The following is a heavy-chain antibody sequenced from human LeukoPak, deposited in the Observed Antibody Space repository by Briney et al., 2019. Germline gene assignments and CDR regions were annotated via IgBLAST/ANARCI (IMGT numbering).Heavy chain of an antibody. CDR2: ISSRGDSL. D-gene: IGHD2/OR15-2a*01. CDR1: GFTFGDYY. Sequence: GGSLRLSCAASGFTFGDYYMTWIRQAPGKGLEWLSFISSRGDSLYYADSVRGRFTISRDNANNSQFLQMNSLGAEDTAVYYCAREVVIVPDYFYYGLDVWGQGTTVSVSS. J-gene: IGHJ6*02. V-gene: IGHV3-11*01. CDR3: AREVVIVPDYFYYGLDV.